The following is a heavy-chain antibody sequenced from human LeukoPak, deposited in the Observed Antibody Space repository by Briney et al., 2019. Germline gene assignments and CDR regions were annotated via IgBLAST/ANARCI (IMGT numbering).Heavy chain of an antibody. CDR2: IIPIFGTA. CDR3: ARGSIAARPFDH. Sequence: SSVKVSCKASGGTFSSYAISWVRQAPGQGLEWMGGIIPIFGTANYTQKFQGRVTITADESTSTAYMELSSLRSEDTAVYYCARGSIAARPFDHWGQGTLVTVSS. J-gene: IGHJ4*02. D-gene: IGHD6-6*01. CDR1: GGTFSSYA. V-gene: IGHV1-69*01.